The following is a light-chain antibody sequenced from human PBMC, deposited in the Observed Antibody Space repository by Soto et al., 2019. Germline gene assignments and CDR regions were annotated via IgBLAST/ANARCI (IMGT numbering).Light chain of an antibody. Sequence: DIVMTQSPVTLSVSPGDRATLSCRASQSVGHNLAWFQQKPGHAPRLLIYGASAGATGIPDRFSGSGFGTEFTLTISSLQSEDLAVYYCQQYNNWPRTFGQGTKVEMK. J-gene: IGKJ1*01. CDR2: GAS. CDR1: QSVGHN. CDR3: QQYNNWPRT. V-gene: IGKV3-15*01.